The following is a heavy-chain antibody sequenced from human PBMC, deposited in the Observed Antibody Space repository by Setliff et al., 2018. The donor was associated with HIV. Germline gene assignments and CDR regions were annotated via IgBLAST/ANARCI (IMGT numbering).Heavy chain of an antibody. CDR2: LSRGGDNT. V-gene: IGHV3-64D*09. CDR3: VKPYTGYYYDGSVYDDF. J-gene: IGHJ4*02. D-gene: IGHD3-22*01. CDR1: GFTVSTYS. Sequence: PGGSLRLSCLVSGFTVSTYSLNWARQAPGKRPEYVAALSRGGDNTKYADSAKGRFIISRDTSKNTLYLQMSSLRPDDTAIYYCVKPYTGYYYDGSVYDDFWGQGTLVTVSS.